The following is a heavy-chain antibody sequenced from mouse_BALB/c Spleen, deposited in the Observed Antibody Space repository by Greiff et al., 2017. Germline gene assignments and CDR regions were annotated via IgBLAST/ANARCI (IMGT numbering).Heavy chain of an antibody. D-gene: IGHD1-1*01. CDR3: ARSDYGSSDFDY. J-gene: IGHJ2*01. Sequence: LVKPGASVKLSCKTSGYTFTSYWIQWVKQRPGQGLGWIGEIFPGTGTTYYNEKFKGKATLTIDTSSSTAYMQLSSLTSEDSAVYFCARSDYGSSDFDYWGQGTTLTVSS. CDR2: IFPGTGTT. V-gene: IGHV1S132*01. CDR1: GYTFTSYW.